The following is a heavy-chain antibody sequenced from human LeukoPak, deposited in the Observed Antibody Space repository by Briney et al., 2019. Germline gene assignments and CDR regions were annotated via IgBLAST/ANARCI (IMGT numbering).Heavy chain of an antibody. CDR2: IYYSGST. Sequence: PSETLSLTCTVSGGSISSSSYYWGWLRQPPGKGLEWIGSIYYSGSTYYNPSLKSRVTISVDTSKNQFSLKLSSVTAADTAVYYCARDGGIVGATTNYWGQGTLVTVSS. CDR3: ARDGGIVGATTNY. D-gene: IGHD1-26*01. CDR1: GGSISSSSYY. V-gene: IGHV4-39*07. J-gene: IGHJ4*02.